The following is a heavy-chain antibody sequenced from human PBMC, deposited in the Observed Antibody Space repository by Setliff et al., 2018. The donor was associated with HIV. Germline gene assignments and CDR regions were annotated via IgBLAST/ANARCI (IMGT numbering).Heavy chain of an antibody. CDR1: GGSISSYY. CDR2: IYSSGST. D-gene: IGHD3-10*01. J-gene: IGHJ4*02. V-gene: IGHV4-4*09. CDR3: ARAYFGSGIYY. Sequence: PSETLSLTCTVSGGSISSYYWSWIRQPPGKGLEWLGHIYSSGSTNYNPSLESRVTISVDTSKNQFSLKLYSVTAADTAVYYCARAYFGSGIYYWGQGTLVTV.